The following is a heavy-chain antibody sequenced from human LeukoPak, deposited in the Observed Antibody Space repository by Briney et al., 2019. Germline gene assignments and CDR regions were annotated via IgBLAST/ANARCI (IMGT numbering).Heavy chain of an antibody. CDR2: IKQDGSEK. CDR3: ARECGGSCSFDYFDY. V-gene: IGHV3-7*01. D-gene: IGHD2-15*01. J-gene: IGHJ4*02. CDR1: GFTFSSYW. Sequence: GGSLRLSCAASGFTFSSYWMSWVRQAPGKGLEWVANIKQDGSEKYYVDSVKGRFTISRDNAKNSLYLQMNSLRAEDTAVYYCARECGGSCSFDYFDYWGQGTLVTVSS.